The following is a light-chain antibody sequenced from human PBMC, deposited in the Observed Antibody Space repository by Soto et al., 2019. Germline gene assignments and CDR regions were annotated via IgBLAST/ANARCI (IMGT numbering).Light chain of an antibody. J-gene: IGKJ1*01. CDR3: QQYGSSGT. CDR2: DAS. CDR1: QSVSTY. V-gene: IGKV3-20*01. Sequence: EIVLTQSPATLSVSPGERATLSCRASQSVSTYLAWYQQRPGQAPRXLIYDASNGATGIPDRFSGSGSGTDFTLTISRLEPEDFAVYYCQQYGSSGTFGQGTKVDIK.